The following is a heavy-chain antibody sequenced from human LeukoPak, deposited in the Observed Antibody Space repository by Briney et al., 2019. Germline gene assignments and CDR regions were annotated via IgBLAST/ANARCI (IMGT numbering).Heavy chain of an antibody. V-gene: IGHV3-23*01. CDR2: ITGTGTNT. Sequence: GGSLRLSCAGSGFTFNNYAMNWVRQAPGKGLEWVSTITGTGTNTYYTDSVKGRFTISRDNSKNTLYLQMNSLKTEDTAVYYCTRELLLWFGELSGYFDYWGQGTLVTVSS. CDR1: GFTFNNYA. CDR3: TRELLLWFGELSGYFDY. D-gene: IGHD3-10*01. J-gene: IGHJ4*02.